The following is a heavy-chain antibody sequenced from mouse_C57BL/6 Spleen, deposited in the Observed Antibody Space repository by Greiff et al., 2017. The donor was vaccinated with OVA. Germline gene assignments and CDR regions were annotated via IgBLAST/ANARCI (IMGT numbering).Heavy chain of an antibody. Sequence: VKLMESGAELMKPGASVKLSCKATGYTFTGYWIEWVKQRPGHGLEWIGEILPGSGRTHYNEKFKGKATFTADTSSNTAYMQLSSLTTEDSAIDYCARAMVTTGYYWDYWGQGTTRTVAS. CDR2: ILPGSGRT. CDR3: ARAMVTTGYYWDY. CDR1: GYTFTGYW. D-gene: IGHD2-2*01. V-gene: IGHV1-9*01. J-gene: IGHJ2*01.